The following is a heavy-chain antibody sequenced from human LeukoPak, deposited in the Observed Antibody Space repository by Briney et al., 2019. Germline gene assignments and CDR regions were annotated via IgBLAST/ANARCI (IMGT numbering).Heavy chain of an antibody. CDR3: AKDGSGTYSSYLIDY. CDR2: ISYDGSNK. D-gene: IGHD1-26*01. J-gene: IGHJ4*02. CDR1: GFTFSGYG. Sequence: GGSLRLSCAASGFTFSGYGMHWVRQAPGKGLEWVAVISYDGSNKYYADSVKGRFTISRDNSKNTLYLQMNSLRAEDTAVYYCAKDGSGTYSSYLIDYWGQGTLVTVSS. V-gene: IGHV3-30*18.